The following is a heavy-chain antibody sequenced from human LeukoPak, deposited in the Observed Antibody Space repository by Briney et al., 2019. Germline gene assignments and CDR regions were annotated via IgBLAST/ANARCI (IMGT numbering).Heavy chain of an antibody. CDR1: GSSISNTYY. D-gene: IGHD6-13*01. Sequence: KPSETLSLTCAVSGSSISNTYYWGWIRQPPGKGLEWIGSIYNSGSTYYNPSLRSRVIISVDTSKNQFSLKLRSVTAADTAVYYCARNNTRTVSRGSSRRRANAFDIWGQGTMVTVSS. J-gene: IGHJ3*02. CDR3: ARNNTRTVSRGSSRRRANAFDI. CDR2: IYNSGST. V-gene: IGHV4-38-2*01.